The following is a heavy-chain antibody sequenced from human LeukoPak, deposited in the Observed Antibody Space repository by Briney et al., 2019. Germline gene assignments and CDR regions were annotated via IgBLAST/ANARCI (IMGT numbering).Heavy chain of an antibody. CDR3: ARVADWDLRFFDY. D-gene: IGHD3-9*01. CDR2: INPNSGVT. Sequence: ASVKVSCKASGYTFTGYYIHWVRQAPGQGLEWMGWINPNSGVTNYAQNFQGRVTMTRDMSSSTAYMELSSLRSDDTALYFCARVADWDLRFFDYWGQGTLVTVSS. V-gene: IGHV1-2*02. J-gene: IGHJ4*02. CDR1: GYTFTGYY.